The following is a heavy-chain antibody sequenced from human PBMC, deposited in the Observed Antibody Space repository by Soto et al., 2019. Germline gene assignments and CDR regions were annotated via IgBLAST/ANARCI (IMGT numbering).Heavy chain of an antibody. J-gene: IGHJ3*02. CDR2: IYWDDDK. Sequence: SGPTLVNPTQTLTLACPFSGFSLRTSGVGVGWIRQPPGKALEWLALIYWDDDKRYSPSLKTRLTISKDTSKNQVFLTLTNMEPVDTATYYCARIQVGRYFDWQIQVGVFDIWGQGTMVNVSS. CDR1: GFSLRTSGVG. V-gene: IGHV2-5*02. CDR3: ARIQVGRYFDWQIQVGVFDI. D-gene: IGHD3-9*01.